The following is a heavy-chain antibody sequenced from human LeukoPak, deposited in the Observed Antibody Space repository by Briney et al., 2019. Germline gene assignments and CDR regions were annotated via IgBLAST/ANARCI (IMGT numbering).Heavy chain of an antibody. J-gene: IGHJ5*02. D-gene: IGHD2-15*01. Sequence: GGSLRLSCAASTFSFINYWMAWVRQAPGKGLEWVANIKQDGSDEYYVDSVKGRFIISRDNAKKTLFLQMNSLRAEDTAVYYCAGQWWSDLDPWGQGTLVTVSS. CDR2: IKQDGSDE. CDR1: TFSFINYW. CDR3: AGQWWSDLDP. V-gene: IGHV3-7*01.